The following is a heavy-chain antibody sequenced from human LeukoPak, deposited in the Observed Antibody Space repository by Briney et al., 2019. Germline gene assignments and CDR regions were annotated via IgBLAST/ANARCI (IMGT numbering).Heavy chain of an antibody. V-gene: IGHV3-30*02. CDR2: IRYDGSNK. Sequence: GGSLRLSCAASGFIFSSYGVHWVRQAPGKGLEWVAFIRYDGSNKYYADSVEGRFTISRDNSKNTLYLQMNSLRAEDTAVYYCAKDGGSGNYAKYYFDYWGQGTLVTVS. D-gene: IGHD3-10*01. J-gene: IGHJ4*02. CDR1: GFIFSSYG. CDR3: AKDGGSGNYAKYYFDY.